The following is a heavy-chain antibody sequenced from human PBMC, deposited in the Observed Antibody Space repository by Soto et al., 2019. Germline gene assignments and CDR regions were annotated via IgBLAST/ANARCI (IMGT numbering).Heavy chain of an antibody. D-gene: IGHD1-1*01. Sequence: ASVKVSCKTSGCTFTEYDINWVRQAPGQGPEYMGWVSPENKNAGYAPQFRGRVSMTTDTTISTAYLEVTNLTYEDTAVYYCEVTTGYWGQGTMVTVSS. V-gene: IGHV1-8*01. CDR1: GCTFTEYD. CDR2: VSPENKNA. J-gene: IGHJ4*02. CDR3: EVTTGY.